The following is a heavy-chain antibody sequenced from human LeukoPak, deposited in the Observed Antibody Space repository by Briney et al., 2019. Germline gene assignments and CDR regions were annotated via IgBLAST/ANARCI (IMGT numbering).Heavy chain of an antibody. V-gene: IGHV4-38-2*02. CDR3: ARALDTAMVAVDFDY. CDR1: GYSISSGYY. D-gene: IGHD5-18*01. J-gene: IGHJ4*02. Sequence: PSETLPLTCTVSGYSISSGYYWGWIRPPPGKGLEWIGSIYHSGSTYYNPSLKSRVTISVDTSKNQFSLKLSSVTAADTAVYYCARALDTAMVAVDFDYWGQGTLVTVS. CDR2: IYHSGST.